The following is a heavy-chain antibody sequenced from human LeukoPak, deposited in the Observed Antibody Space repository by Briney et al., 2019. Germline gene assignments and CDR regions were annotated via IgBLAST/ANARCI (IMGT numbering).Heavy chain of an antibody. CDR3: ARDSCYYGLDV. Sequence: SETLSLTCTVSGGSISNYYWSWIRQPPGKGLEWIGYISYSGSTNYNPSLKSRVTILIDTSKNQFSLKLSSLTAADTAVYYCARDSCYYGLDVWGQGTTVTVSS. D-gene: IGHD2-21*01. CDR1: GGSISNYY. CDR2: ISYSGST. J-gene: IGHJ6*02. V-gene: IGHV4-59*08.